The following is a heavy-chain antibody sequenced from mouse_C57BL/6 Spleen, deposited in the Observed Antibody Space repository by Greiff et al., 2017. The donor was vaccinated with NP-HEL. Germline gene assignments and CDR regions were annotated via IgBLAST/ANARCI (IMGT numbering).Heavy chain of an antibody. CDR2: IYPRSGNT. J-gene: IGHJ2*01. CDR1: GYTFTSYG. CDR3: ARGGAGTPFDY. V-gene: IGHV1-81*01. Sequence: QVQLQQSGAELARPGASVKLSCKASGYTFTSYGISWVKQRTGQGLEWIGEIYPRSGNTYYNEKFKGKATLTADKSSSTAYMELRSLTSEDSAIYFCARGGAGTPFDYWGQGTTLTVSS. D-gene: IGHD4-1*01.